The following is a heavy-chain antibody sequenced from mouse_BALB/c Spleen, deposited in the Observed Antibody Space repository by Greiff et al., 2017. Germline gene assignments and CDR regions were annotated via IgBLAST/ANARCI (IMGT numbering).Heavy chain of an antibody. Sequence: VQLQQSGAELVRSGASVKLSCTASGFNIKDYYMHWVKQRPEQGLEWIGWIDPENGDTEYAPKFQGKATMTADTSSNTAYLQLSSLTSEDTAVYYWNAGGGLRRGYYYAMDYWGQGTSVTVSS. J-gene: IGHJ4*01. CDR1: GFNIKDYY. D-gene: IGHD2-4*01. CDR2: IDPENGDT. CDR3: NAGGGLRRGYYYAMDY. V-gene: IGHV14-4*02.